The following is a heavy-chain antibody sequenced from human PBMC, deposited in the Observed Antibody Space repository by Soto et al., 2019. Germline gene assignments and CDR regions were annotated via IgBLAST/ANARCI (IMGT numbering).Heavy chain of an antibody. CDR1: GYTFTSYA. CDR2: INAGNGNT. J-gene: IGHJ5*02. CDR3: ARYQGLGGNVSSFNWFDP. Sequence: ASVKVSCKASGYTFTSYAMHWVRQAPGQRLEWMGWINAGNGNTKYSQKFQGRVTMTTDTSTSTAYMELRSLRSDDTAVYYCARYQGLGGNVSSFNWFDPWGQGTLVTVSS. D-gene: IGHD2-15*01. V-gene: IGHV1-3*01.